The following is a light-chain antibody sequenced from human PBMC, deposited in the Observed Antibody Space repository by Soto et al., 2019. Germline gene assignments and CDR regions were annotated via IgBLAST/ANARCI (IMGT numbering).Light chain of an antibody. V-gene: IGLV1-40*01. J-gene: IGLJ2*01. Sequence: QSVLTQPPSVSGAPGQRVTISCTGSSSNIGTGYDVHWYQQLPGTAPKLLIFGNTNRPSGVPDRFSGSKSGTSASLAITGLQAEDEADYYCPSRDSSLSGSVVFGGGTKLTVL. CDR3: PSRDSSLSGSVV. CDR1: SSNIGTGYD. CDR2: GNT.